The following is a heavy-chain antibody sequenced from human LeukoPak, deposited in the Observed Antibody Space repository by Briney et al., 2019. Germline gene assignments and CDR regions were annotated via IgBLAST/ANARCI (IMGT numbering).Heavy chain of an antibody. Sequence: GGSLRLSCAASGFTFSSYAMSWVRQAPGKGLEWVSIISGSADITYYADSVKGRFTISRDNSKNTLYLQMNSPRAEDTAVYYCARDCTSSTSCPEMDVWGKGTTVTVPS. J-gene: IGHJ6*04. V-gene: IGHV3-23*01. CDR3: ARDCTSSTSCPEMDV. CDR2: ISGSADIT. CDR1: GFTFSSYA. D-gene: IGHD2-2*01.